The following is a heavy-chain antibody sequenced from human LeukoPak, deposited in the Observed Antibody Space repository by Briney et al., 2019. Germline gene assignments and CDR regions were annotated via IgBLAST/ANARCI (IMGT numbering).Heavy chain of an antibody. CDR3: ARAPFFYCRSTSCSGAGWFDP. D-gene: IGHD2-2*01. CDR1: GGSISSGDYY. J-gene: IGHJ5*02. Sequence: SETLSLTCTVSGGSISSGDYYWSWIRQPPGKGLEWIGYIYYSGSTYYNPSLKSRVTISVDTSKNQFSLKLSSVTAADTAVYYCARAPFFYCRSTSCSGAGWFDPWGQGTLVTVSS. V-gene: IGHV4-30-4*08. CDR2: IYYSGST.